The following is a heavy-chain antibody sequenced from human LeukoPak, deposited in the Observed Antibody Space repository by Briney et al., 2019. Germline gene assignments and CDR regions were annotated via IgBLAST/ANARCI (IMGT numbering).Heavy chain of an antibody. D-gene: IGHD3-22*01. CDR1: GGSISSSSYY. J-gene: IGHJ2*01. V-gene: IGHV4-39*01. CDR3: ARGLSMIVVVVHDWYFDL. Sequence: SETLSLTCTVSGGSISSSSYYWGWIRQPPGKGLEWIGNIYHSRSTHYSPSLKSRVTISVDTSKNQFSLKLSSVTAADTAVYYCARGLSMIVVVVHDWYFDLWGRGTLVTVSS. CDR2: IYHSRST.